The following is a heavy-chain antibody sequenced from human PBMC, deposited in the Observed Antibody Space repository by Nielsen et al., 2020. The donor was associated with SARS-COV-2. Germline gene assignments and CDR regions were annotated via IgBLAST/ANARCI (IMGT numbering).Heavy chain of an antibody. CDR2: IYSGGST. Sequence: GESLKISCAASGFVVSSNYLTWVRQAPGKGLEWVSVIYSGGSTYYADSVKGRFTISRDNSKNTLYLQMNSLRAEDTAVYYCAKLSALWDWGQGTLVTVSS. CDR3: AKLSALWD. D-gene: IGHD1-26*01. CDR1: GFVVSSNY. J-gene: IGHJ4*02. V-gene: IGHV3-66*04.